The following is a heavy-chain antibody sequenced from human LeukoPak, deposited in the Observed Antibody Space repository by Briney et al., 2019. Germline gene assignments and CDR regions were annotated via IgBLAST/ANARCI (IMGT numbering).Heavy chain of an antibody. CDR3: SRGHYGMDV. CDR2: IGDGPRSI. V-gene: IGHV3-11*01. CDR1: GFTFSDHY. Sequence: GGSLRLSCAASGFTFSDHYMSWIRQVPGKGLEWLSYIGDGPRSIYHADSVKGRFTISRDNAKNSVYLQMDNLRVEDTAVYYCSRGHYGMDVWGQGTTVIVSS. J-gene: IGHJ6*02.